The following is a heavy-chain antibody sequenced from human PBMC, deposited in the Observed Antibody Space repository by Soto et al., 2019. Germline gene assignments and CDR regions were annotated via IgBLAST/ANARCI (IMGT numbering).Heavy chain of an antibody. D-gene: IGHD1-26*01. CDR3: ASGWEPDNYGMDV. CDR2: IWYDGSNK. Sequence: GGSLRLSCAASGFTFSSYGMHWVRHTPGKGLEWVAVIWYDGSNKYYADSVKGRFAISRDNSKTTLYLQMNSLRAEDTAVYYCASGWEPDNYGMDVWGQGTTVTVSS. J-gene: IGHJ6*02. V-gene: IGHV3-33*01. CDR1: GFTFSSYG.